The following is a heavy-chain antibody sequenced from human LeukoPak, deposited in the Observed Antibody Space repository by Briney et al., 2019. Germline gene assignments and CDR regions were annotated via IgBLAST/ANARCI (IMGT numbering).Heavy chain of an antibody. CDR1: GFTVSSNY. Sequence: GGSVRLSCAASGFTVSSNYMSWVRQAPGKGLEWVSVIYSGGSTYYADSVKGRFTISRDNSKNTLYLQMNSLRAEDTAVYYCARWGHYSNPYDYWGQGTLVTVSS. J-gene: IGHJ4*02. CDR3: ARWGHYSNPYDY. D-gene: IGHD4-11*01. CDR2: IYSGGST. V-gene: IGHV3-53*01.